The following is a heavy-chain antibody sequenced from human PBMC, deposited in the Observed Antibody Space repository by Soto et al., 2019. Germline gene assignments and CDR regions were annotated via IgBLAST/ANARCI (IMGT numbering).Heavy chain of an antibody. V-gene: IGHV1-2*04. CDR2: INPNSGGT. D-gene: IGHD3-3*01. J-gene: IGHJ5*02. Sequence: GASVKVSCKASGYSFTGYYMHWVRQAPGQGLEWMGWINPNSGGTNYAQKFQGWVTMTRDTSISTAYMELSRLRSDDTAVYYCARGQGITICGVVTEMHNWFDPWGQGTLVPVSS. CDR3: ARGQGITICGVVTEMHNWFDP. CDR1: GYSFTGYY.